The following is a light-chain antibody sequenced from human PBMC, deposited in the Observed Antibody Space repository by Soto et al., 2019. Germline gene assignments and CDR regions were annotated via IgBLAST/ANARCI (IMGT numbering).Light chain of an antibody. Sequence: QSALTQPASVSGSPGQSITISCTGTSSDVGSYNLVSWYQQHPGKAPKLMIYEGSKRPSGVSNRFSGSKSGNTASLTISGVQAEDEAYYYCCTYAGSVVFGGGTKLTVL. CDR2: EGS. CDR1: SSDVGSYNL. V-gene: IGLV2-23*01. J-gene: IGLJ2*01. CDR3: CTYAGSVV.